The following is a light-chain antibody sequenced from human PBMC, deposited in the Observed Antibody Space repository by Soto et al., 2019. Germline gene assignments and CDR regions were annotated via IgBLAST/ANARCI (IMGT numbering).Light chain of an antibody. CDR1: SSDVGGYKY. CDR2: DVN. CDR3: CSYAGSYTYV. J-gene: IGLJ1*01. Sequence: QSVRTQPRSVSGSPGQSVTISCSGTSSDVGGYKYVSWYQQHPGKAPELMIYDVNKRPSGVPDRFSGSKSGNTASLTISGLQAVDEADYYCCSYAGSYTYVFGTGSKVTV. V-gene: IGLV2-11*01.